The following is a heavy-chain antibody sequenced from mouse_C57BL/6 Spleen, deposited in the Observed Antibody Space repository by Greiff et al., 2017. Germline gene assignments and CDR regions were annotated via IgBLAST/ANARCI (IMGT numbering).Heavy chain of an antibody. CDR3: ARRGDYDAMDY. CDR1: GYAFSSYW. CDR2: IYPGDGDT. J-gene: IGHJ4*01. V-gene: IGHV1-80*01. Sequence: QVQLKQSGAELVKPGASVKIPCKASGYAFSSYWMNWVKQRPGKGLEWIGQIYPGDGDTNYNGKFKGKATLTADKSSSTAYMQLSSLTSEDSAVYFCARRGDYDAMDYWGQGTSVTVSS.